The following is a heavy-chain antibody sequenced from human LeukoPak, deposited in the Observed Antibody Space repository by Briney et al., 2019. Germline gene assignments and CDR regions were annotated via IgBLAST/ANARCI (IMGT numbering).Heavy chain of an antibody. CDR1: GFTFDDYG. D-gene: IGHD2-2*01. CDR3: ARGGYCSGPSCYVNYFDY. J-gene: IGHJ4*02. Sequence: PGGSLRLSCAASGFTFDDYGMSWVRQAPGKGLEWVSGINWNGGSTGYADSVKGRFTISRDNSKNSLYLQMNSLRAEDTALYYCARGGYCSGPSCYVNYFDYWGQGTLVTVSS. V-gene: IGHV3-20*04. CDR2: INWNGGST.